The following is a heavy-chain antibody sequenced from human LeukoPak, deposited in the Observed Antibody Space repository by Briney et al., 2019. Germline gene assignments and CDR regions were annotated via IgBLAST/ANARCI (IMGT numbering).Heavy chain of an antibody. V-gene: IGHV3-43*01. Sequence: PGGSLRLSCAASGFIFEESTIHWVRQAPGQGLGWVSLINWDGGTTRYAESVNVRFAISRDNGKNSLSLQMNSLRVEDTAFYYCATGDVDSPMNFYHWGQGALVTVSS. CDR3: ATGDVDSPMNFYH. CDR2: INWDGGTT. J-gene: IGHJ4*02. CDR1: GFIFEEST. D-gene: IGHD3-22*01.